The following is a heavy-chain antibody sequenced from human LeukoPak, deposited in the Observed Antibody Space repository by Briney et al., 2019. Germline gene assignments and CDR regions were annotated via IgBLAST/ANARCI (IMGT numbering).Heavy chain of an antibody. V-gene: IGHV3-20*04. CDR2: INWSGGST. D-gene: IGHD2-2*01. CDR1: GFTFGDYG. Sequence: PGGSLRLSCAASGFTFGDYGMSWVRQAPGKGLEWVSGINWSGGSTGYADSVKGRFTISRDNAKNSLYLQVNSLRAEDTALYYCARGDRSNFDYWGQGTLVTVSS. CDR3: ARGDRSNFDY. J-gene: IGHJ4*02.